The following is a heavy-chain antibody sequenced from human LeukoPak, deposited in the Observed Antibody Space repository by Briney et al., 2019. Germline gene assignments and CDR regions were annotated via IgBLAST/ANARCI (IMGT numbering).Heavy chain of an antibody. CDR1: GFTFRRYA. Sequence: PGGSLRLSCAGSGFTFRRYAMNWVRQAPGKGLEWVSAISGSDDSKTYYAASVKGRFTISRDNSKNTLYLQMNSLRAEDTAVYYCAKDGSGYERDYFDYWGQGTLVTVSS. J-gene: IGHJ4*02. V-gene: IGHV3-23*01. CDR3: AKDGSGYERDYFDY. CDR2: ISGSDDSKT. D-gene: IGHD5-12*01.